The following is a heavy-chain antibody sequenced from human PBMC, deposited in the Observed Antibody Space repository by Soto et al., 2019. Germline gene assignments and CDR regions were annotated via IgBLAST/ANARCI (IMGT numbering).Heavy chain of an antibody. V-gene: IGHV1-2*01. Sequence: QLHLVQSGAVVKKPGASVTVSCSASGYPVTAYYMHWVRQAPGRGLEWMGGINPATGAAKYTQTFQGRVTRTGAPSTSTVFMDLGGLTSEDTPVFYCARGGGVGVAGSAAFDMWGQGTLVTVSS. CDR2: INPATGAA. J-gene: IGHJ3*02. CDR3: ARGGGVGVAGSAAFDM. CDR1: GYPVTAYY. D-gene: IGHD3-3*01.